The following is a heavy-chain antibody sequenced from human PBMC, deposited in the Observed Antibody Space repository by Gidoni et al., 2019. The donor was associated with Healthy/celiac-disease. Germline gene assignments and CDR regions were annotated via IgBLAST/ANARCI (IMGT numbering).Heavy chain of an antibody. J-gene: IGHJ6*03. D-gene: IGHD3-10*01. CDR2: IYYSGST. V-gene: IGHV4-31*03. CDR3: ARETSPMVRGVIGSYYYYYMDV. Sequence: QVQLQESGPGLVKPSQTLSLTCTVSGGSISSGGYYWSWIRQHPGKGLEWIGYIYYSGSTYYNPSLKSRVTISVDTSKNQFSLKLSSVTAADTAVYYCARETSPMVRGVIGSYYYYYMDVWGKGTTVTVSS. CDR1: GGSISSGGYY.